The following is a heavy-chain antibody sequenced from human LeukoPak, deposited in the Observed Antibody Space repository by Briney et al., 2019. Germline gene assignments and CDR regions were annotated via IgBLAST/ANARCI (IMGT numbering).Heavy chain of an antibody. J-gene: IGHJ5*02. D-gene: IGHD2-2*01. V-gene: IGHV4-59*11. CDR3: ARVLTAVYNWFDP. CDR1: GGSISSHY. CDR2: IYYSGST. Sequence: KPSETLSLTCTVSGGSISSHYWSWIRQPPGKGLEWIGYIYYSGSTNYNPSLKSRVTISVDTSKNQFSLKLSSVTAADTAMYYCARVLTAVYNWFDPWGHGTLVTVSS.